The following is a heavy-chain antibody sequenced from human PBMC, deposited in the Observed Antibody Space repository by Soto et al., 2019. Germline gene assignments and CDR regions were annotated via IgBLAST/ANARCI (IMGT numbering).Heavy chain of an antibody. J-gene: IGHJ6*02. CDR2: INPSGGT. V-gene: IGHV4-34*02. CDR1: GGSFSGYY. D-gene: IGHD3-3*02. Sequence: QVQLQQWGAGLLKPSETLSLTCAVYGGSFSGYYWTWIRQAPGKGLEWIGEINPSGGTNYTSSLKSRVTISVDTSKNQFSLILYSVTAADTAVYYCARDRQYYHCWGGYENEGPYGMDVWGQGTTVTVSS. CDR3: ARDRQYYHCWGGYENEGPYGMDV.